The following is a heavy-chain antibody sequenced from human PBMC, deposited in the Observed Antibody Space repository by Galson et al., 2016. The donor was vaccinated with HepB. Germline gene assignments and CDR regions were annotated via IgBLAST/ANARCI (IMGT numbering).Heavy chain of an antibody. CDR2: IKQDGSEK. CDR3: ARDRGGTYSNCFDY. Sequence: SLRLSCAASGFTFSAYGMHWVRQAPGKGLEWVANIKQDGSEKYYVDSVKGRFTISRDNAKNSLYLQINSLSAEDTAVYYCARDRGGTYSNCFDYWGQGTMVTVSS. J-gene: IGHJ4*02. CDR1: GFTFSAYG. D-gene: IGHD1-26*01. V-gene: IGHV3-7*03.